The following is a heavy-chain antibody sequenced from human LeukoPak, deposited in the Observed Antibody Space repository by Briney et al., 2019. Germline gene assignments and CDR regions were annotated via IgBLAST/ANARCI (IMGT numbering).Heavy chain of an antibody. CDR3: ARSYERYYYYYGMDV. CDR1: GGSISSHY. Sequence: SETLSLTCTVSGGSISSHYWSWIRQPPGKGLEWVGYIYYSGTTNYNPSLKSRVTISVDTSKNQFSLKLSSVTAADTAVYYCARSYERYYYYYGMDVWGQGTTVTVSS. D-gene: IGHD3-3*01. V-gene: IGHV4-59*11. CDR2: IYYSGTT. J-gene: IGHJ6*02.